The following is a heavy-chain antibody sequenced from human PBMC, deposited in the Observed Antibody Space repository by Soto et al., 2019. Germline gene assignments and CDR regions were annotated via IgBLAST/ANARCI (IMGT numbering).Heavy chain of an antibody. CDR2: IYYSGST. CDR1: GGSISSSSYY. Sequence: SETLSLTCTVSGGSISSSSYYWAWIRQPPGKGLEWIGSIYYSGSTYYNPSLKSRVTTSVDTSKNQFSLRLISVTDADTAVYYCARGQRFSDWFDPWGQGTLVTVSS. D-gene: IGHD3-3*01. J-gene: IGHJ5*02. CDR3: ARGQRFSDWFDP. V-gene: IGHV4-39*07.